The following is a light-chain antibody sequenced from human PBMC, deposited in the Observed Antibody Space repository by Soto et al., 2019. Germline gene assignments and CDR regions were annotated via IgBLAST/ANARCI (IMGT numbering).Light chain of an antibody. V-gene: IGKV1-5*01. CDR1: QSINTW. CDR3: QQYQTYSRT. Sequence: DIQMTQSPSTVSASVGDRIPITCRASQSINTWLAWYRQRPGEAPQLLIYDGSTLAMGVPSRFSGSGSGTDFTLSICRLQPDVFATFCCQQYQTYSRTFGRGTKVEVK. CDR2: DGS. J-gene: IGKJ1*01.